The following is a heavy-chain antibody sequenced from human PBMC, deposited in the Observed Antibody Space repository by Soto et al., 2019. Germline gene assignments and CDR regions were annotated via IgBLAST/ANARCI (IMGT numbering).Heavy chain of an antibody. V-gene: IGHV3-48*02. J-gene: IGHJ4*02. D-gene: IGHD2-8*01. CDR1: GFTFSSCS. CDR3: AKYCSSDVCFDY. Sequence: GESLKISCASSGFTFSSCSMNWVRQAPGKGLEWVSFISGSGDTKYYADSVKGRFTISRDNAKNSLYLQMSSLRDEDTAVYYCAKYCSSDVCFDYWGQGTLVTVSS. CDR2: ISGSGDTK.